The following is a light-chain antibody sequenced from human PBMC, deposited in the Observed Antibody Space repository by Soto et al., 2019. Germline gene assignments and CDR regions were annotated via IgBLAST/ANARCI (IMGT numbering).Light chain of an antibody. Sequence: DIQMTQSPSSLSASVGDRVTITCRPSQGISTYLHWYQQKPGKAPKLLIYAASSLQSGVPSRFSGSGSETDFTLTISSLQLEDFATYSCQQSYSTTWTFGQGTKVDIK. CDR2: AAS. CDR1: QGISTY. V-gene: IGKV1-39*01. J-gene: IGKJ1*01. CDR3: QQSYSTTWT.